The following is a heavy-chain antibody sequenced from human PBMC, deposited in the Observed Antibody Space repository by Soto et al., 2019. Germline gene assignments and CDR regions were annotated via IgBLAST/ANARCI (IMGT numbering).Heavy chain of an antibody. J-gene: IGHJ6*02. CDR3: ARCGLDYGMDV. D-gene: IGHD3-16*01. Sequence: QVQLQESGPGLAKPSETLSLTCTVSGGSINSYYWCWVRQPAGKGLEWIGRFYPTGKINYSPSLKSRLTMSADTSRNQFSLNLTSVTAADTAVYYCARCGLDYGMDVWGQGTTVTVSS. CDR2: FYPTGKI. CDR1: GGSINSYY. V-gene: IGHV4-4*07.